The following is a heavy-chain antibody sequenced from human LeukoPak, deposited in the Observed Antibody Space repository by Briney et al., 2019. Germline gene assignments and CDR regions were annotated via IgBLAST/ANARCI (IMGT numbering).Heavy chain of an antibody. J-gene: IGHJ4*02. Sequence: PSETLSLTCAVYGGSFSGYYWSWIRQPPGKGLEWIGEINHSGSTNYNPSLKSRVTISVDTSKNQFSLKLSSVTAADTAVYYCARGYDSSGRVPFGYWGQGTLVTVSS. CDR3: ARGYDSSGRVPFGY. D-gene: IGHD3-22*01. CDR2: INHSGST. V-gene: IGHV4-34*01. CDR1: GGSFSGYY.